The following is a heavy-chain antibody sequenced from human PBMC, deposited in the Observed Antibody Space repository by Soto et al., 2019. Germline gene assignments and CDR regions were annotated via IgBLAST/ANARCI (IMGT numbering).Heavy chain of an antibody. V-gene: IGHV4-30-4*01. D-gene: IGHD1-7*01. Sequence: SETLSLTCTVSGDSIISGDYYWSWIRQTPGKGLEWIGYIYYSGDTNYNPSLKSRVIISVDTSKNQFSLKLSSVTAADTAVYYCAKGGGSTGTTNIVYYYYGMDVWGQGTTVTVSS. CDR2: IYYSGDT. CDR1: GDSIISGDYY. CDR3: AKGGGSTGTTNIVYYYYGMDV. J-gene: IGHJ6*02.